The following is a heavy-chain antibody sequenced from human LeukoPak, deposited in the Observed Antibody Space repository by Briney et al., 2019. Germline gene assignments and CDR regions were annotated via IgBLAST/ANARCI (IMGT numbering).Heavy chain of an antibody. CDR2: ISSSSSYI. J-gene: IGHJ4*02. V-gene: IGHV3-21*01. CDR1: GFTFSSYG. Sequence: SGGSLRLSCAAFGFTFSSYGMNWVRQAPGKGLEWVSSISSSSSYIYYADSVKGRFTISRDNSKNTLYLQMNSLRAEDTAVYYCARDSYCTSTSCYIDYWGQGTLVTVSS. D-gene: IGHD2-2*02. CDR3: ARDSYCTSTSCYIDY.